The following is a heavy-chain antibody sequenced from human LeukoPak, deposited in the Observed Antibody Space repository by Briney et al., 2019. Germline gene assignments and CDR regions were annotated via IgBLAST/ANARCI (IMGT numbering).Heavy chain of an antibody. CDR2: IRYDGSNK. CDR1: GFTFSSYG. D-gene: IGHD7-27*01. V-gene: IGHV3-30*02. CDR3: ARDLLGTRDY. J-gene: IGHJ4*02. Sequence: PGGSLRLSCAASGFTFSSYGMHWVRQAPGKGLEWVAFIRYDGSNKYYADSVKGRFTISRDNSKNTLYLQMNSLRAEDTAVYYCARDLLGTRDYWGQGTLVTVSS.